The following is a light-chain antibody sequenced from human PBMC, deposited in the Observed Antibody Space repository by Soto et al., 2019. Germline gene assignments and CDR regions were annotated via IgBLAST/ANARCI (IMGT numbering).Light chain of an antibody. CDR2: EVS. Sequence: QSVLTQPASVSGSPGQSITISCTGTSSDVGGYNYVSWYQHHPGKAPQLMIYEVSNRPSGVSNRFSGSKSGNTASLTISGLQAEDEADYHCSSYTSSSTYVFGSGTKLTVL. CDR1: SSDVGGYNY. J-gene: IGLJ1*01. V-gene: IGLV2-14*01. CDR3: SSYTSSSTYV.